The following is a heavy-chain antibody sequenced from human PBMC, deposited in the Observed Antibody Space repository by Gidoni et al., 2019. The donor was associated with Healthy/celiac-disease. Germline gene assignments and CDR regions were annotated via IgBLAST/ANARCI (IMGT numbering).Heavy chain of an antibody. CDR1: GFTFSSYG. V-gene: IGHV3-30-3*01. CDR2: ISYDGSNK. J-gene: IGHJ4*02. D-gene: IGHD4-17*01. CDR3: ARDLGATTVVTNFDY. Sequence: QVQLVESGGGVVQPGRSLRLSCAASGFTFSSYGMHWVRPAPGKGLEWVAVISYDGSNKYYADSVKGRFTISRDNSKNTLYLQMNSLRAEDTAVYYCARDLGATTVVTNFDYWGQGTLVTVSS.